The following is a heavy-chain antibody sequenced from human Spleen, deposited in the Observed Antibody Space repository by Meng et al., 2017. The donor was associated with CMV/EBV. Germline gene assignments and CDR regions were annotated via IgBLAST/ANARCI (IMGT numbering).Heavy chain of an antibody. CDR1: GFTFSSYW. Sequence: GGSLRLSCAASGFTFSSYWMHWVRRAPGKGLVWVSRINTDGSSTSYADSVRGRFTISRDNAKNTLYLQMNSLRAEDTAVYYCARSSSSPRGRSDYWGQGSLVTVSS. CDR3: ARSSSSPRGRSDY. CDR2: INTDGSST. D-gene: IGHD6-6*01. V-gene: IGHV3-74*01. J-gene: IGHJ4*02.